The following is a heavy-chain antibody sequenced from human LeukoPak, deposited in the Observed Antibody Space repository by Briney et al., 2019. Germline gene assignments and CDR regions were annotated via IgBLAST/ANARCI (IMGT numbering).Heavy chain of an antibody. V-gene: IGHV4-34*01. J-gene: IGHJ4*02. CDR3: TSGCIEQQLVRFDY. CDR1: GGSFSGYY. D-gene: IGHD6-13*01. CDR2: INHSGST. Sequence: SETLSLTCAVYGGSFSGYYWSWIRQPPGKGLEWIGEINHSGSTNYNPSLKSRVTISVDTSKNQFSLKLSSVTAADTAVYYCTSGCIEQQLVRFDYWGQGTLVTVSS.